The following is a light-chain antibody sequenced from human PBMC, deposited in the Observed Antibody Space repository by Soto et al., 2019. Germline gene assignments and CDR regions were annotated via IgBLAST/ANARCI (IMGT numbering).Light chain of an antibody. J-gene: IGLJ3*02. Sequence: QSALTQPASVSGSPGQSITISCTGTSSDVGGYNYVSWYQQHPGKVPKLMIYEVSSRPSGVSNRFSGSKSGNTASLTISGLQAEDEADYYCTSYTTISTLAFGGGTKLTVL. CDR2: EVS. CDR3: TSYTTISTLA. V-gene: IGLV2-14*01. CDR1: SSDVGGYNY.